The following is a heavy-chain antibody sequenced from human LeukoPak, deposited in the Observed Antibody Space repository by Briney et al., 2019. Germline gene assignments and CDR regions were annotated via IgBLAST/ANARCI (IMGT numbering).Heavy chain of an antibody. J-gene: IGHJ3*02. CDR1: GFTVSTNY. CDR2: LYSGGST. Sequence: GGSLRLSCAASGFTVSTNYMGWVRQAPGKGLEWVSVLYSGGSTYYPDSVKGRFTISRDNSQNTLYLQMDSLRPEDTAVYYCARLSDSSSYGAFDIWGHGTMVTVSS. CDR3: ARLSDSSSYGAFDI. D-gene: IGHD3-22*01. V-gene: IGHV3-66*02.